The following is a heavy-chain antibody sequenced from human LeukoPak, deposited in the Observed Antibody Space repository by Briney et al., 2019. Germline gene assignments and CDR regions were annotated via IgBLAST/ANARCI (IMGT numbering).Heavy chain of an antibody. J-gene: IGHJ3*01. CDR3: ATGRSSGWSYAFEL. Sequence: GGSLRLSCAASGLTFSRHDMHLVRQVTGKGLEWVSAIGTLADTFYSDSVKGRFTISRENAKSSLYLQMSSLRAGDTAVYYCATGRSSGWSYAFELWGRGTMVTVSS. V-gene: IGHV3-13*01. CDR1: GLTFSRHD. CDR2: IGTLADT. D-gene: IGHD6-19*01.